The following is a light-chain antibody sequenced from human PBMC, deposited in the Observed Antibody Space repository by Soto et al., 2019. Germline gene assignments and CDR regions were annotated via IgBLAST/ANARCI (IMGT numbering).Light chain of an antibody. CDR1: QSVSSSD. V-gene: IGKV3-20*01. J-gene: IGKJ4*01. Sequence: VVTQSPGTLSLPPGARATLFCRAVQSVSSSDLAWYQHKPDQAPRLLIYGASRRATGIPDRFSGSGSGTDFTLTISSLEPEDVAVYYCQHYRNSPLTFGGGTKVEIK. CDR2: GAS. CDR3: QHYRNSPLT.